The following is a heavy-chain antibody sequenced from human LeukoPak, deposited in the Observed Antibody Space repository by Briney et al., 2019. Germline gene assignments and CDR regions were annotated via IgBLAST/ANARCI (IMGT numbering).Heavy chain of an antibody. CDR2: INREGTET. CDR3: ARDLTGIDDY. V-gene: IGHV3-74*01. J-gene: IGHJ4*02. Sequence: GGSLRLSCAASGFTFSSYWMHWVRQAPGKRLVWVSRINREGTETNYADSVKGRFTISRDNAKNTLYLKMNSLRAEDTGVSYCARDLTGIDDYWGQGTLVTVSS. D-gene: IGHD1-20*01. CDR1: GFTFSSYW.